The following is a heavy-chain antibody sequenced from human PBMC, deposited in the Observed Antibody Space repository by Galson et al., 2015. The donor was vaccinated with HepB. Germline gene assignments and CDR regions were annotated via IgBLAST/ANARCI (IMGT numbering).Heavy chain of an antibody. V-gene: IGHV1-3*01. J-gene: IGHJ6*03. CDR3: ATNYGSGAYYYYYREV. CDR2: INVGTGDP. Sequence: SVKVSCKASGYTFTSHAKHWVRQAPGQRPDWMGWINVGTGDPKYSQRFQDRLTITRDTSASTSYMQLSSLRFEDTATYFCATNYGSGAYYYYYREVWGKGTAVTVAS. CDR1: GYTFTSHA. D-gene: IGHD3-10*01.